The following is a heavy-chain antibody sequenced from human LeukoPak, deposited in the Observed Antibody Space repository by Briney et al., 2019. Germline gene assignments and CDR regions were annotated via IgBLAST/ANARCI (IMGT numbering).Heavy chain of an antibody. CDR3: ARAYMTATRHFDY. V-gene: IGHV1-69*13. Sequence: GASVKVSCKASGGTFSSYAISWVRQAPGQGLEWMGGIIPIFGSANYAQKFQGRVTITADESTSTAYMELSSLRSEDTAMYYCARAYMTATRHFDYWGQGTLATVSS. J-gene: IGHJ4*02. CDR2: IIPIFGSA. D-gene: IGHD2-21*02. CDR1: GGTFSSYA.